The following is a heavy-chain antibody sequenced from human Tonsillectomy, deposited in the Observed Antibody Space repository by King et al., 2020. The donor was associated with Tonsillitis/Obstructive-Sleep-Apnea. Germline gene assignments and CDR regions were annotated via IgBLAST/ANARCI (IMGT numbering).Heavy chain of an antibody. V-gene: IGHV3-48*02. Sequence: EVQLVESGGGLVQPGGSLRLSCAASGFTFSSYSMNWVRQAPGKGLEWVSYISTSSSTMYYADSVKGRFTISRDNAKNSQYLQMNSLRDEDTAVYYCARGYGSGSFWGQGTLVTVSS. J-gene: IGHJ4*02. CDR2: ISTSSSTM. CDR3: ARGYGSGSF. D-gene: IGHD3-10*01. CDR1: GFTFSSYS.